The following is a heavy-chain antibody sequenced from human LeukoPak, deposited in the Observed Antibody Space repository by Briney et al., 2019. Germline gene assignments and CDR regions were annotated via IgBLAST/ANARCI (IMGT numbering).Heavy chain of an antibody. CDR3: ALQRGYCSSTSCYPDY. V-gene: IGHV3-21*01. CDR2: ISSSSSYI. D-gene: IGHD2-2*01. Sequence: PGGSLRLSCAASGFTFSSYSMNWARQAPGKGLEWVSSISSSSSYIYYADSVKGRFTISRDNSKNTLYLQMNSLRAEDTAVYYCALQRGYCSSTSCYPDYWGQGTLVTVSS. CDR1: GFTFSSYS. J-gene: IGHJ4*02.